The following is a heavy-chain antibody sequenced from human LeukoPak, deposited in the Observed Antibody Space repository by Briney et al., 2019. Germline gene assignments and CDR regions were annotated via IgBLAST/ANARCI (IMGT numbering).Heavy chain of an antibody. CDR3: ARDTRRELLHAFDI. D-gene: IGHD3-10*01. V-gene: IGHV4-59*01. CDR2: IDYSGST. J-gene: IGHJ3*02. CDR1: GGSISSYY. Sequence: SGTLSLTCTVSGGSISSYYWSWIRQPPGKGLEWIGYIDYSGSTNYNPSLKSRVTISVDTSKNQFSLKLSSVTAADTAVYYCARDTRRELLHAFDIWGQGTMVTVSS.